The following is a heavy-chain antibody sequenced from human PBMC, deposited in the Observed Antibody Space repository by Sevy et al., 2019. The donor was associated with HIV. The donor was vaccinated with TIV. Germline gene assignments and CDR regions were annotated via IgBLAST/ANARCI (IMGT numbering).Heavy chain of an antibody. CDR2: ISGSGGST. CDR1: GFTFSSYA. CDR3: AKDPSDSSGYYPMYYFDY. J-gene: IGHJ4*02. D-gene: IGHD3-22*01. Sequence: GGSLRLSCAASGFTFSSYAMSWVRQAPGKGLEWVSAISGSGGSTYYADSVKGRFTISRDNSKNTLYLQMNSLRAEDTAVYCCAKDPSDSSGYYPMYYFDYWGQGTLVTVSS. V-gene: IGHV3-23*01.